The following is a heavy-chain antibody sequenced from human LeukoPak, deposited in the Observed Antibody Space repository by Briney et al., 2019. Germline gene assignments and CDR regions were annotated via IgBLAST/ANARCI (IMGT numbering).Heavy chain of an antibody. V-gene: IGHV3-7*01. Sequence: GGSLRLSCAASGFTFSSYWMSWVRQAPGKGLEWVANIKQDGSEKYYVDSVKGRFTISRDNAKDSLYLQMNSLRAEDTAVYYCARSGGQWGYFDWSKALYWYFDLWGRGALVTVSS. CDR1: GFTFSSYW. CDR2: IKQDGSEK. J-gene: IGHJ2*01. CDR3: ARSGGQWGYFDWSKALYWYFDL. D-gene: IGHD3-9*01.